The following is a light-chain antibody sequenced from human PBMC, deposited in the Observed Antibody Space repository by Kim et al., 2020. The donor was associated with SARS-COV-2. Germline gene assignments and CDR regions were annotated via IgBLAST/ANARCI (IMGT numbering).Light chain of an antibody. Sequence: GQQVTISCSGSSSNIGSNTVNWYQQLPGTAPKLLIYYNDQRPSGVPDRFSGSTSGTSASLAISGLQSEDEADYYCAAWDDSLNAVVFGGGTQLTVL. CDR2: YND. V-gene: IGLV1-44*01. CDR3: AAWDDSLNAVV. CDR1: SSNIGSNT. J-gene: IGLJ2*01.